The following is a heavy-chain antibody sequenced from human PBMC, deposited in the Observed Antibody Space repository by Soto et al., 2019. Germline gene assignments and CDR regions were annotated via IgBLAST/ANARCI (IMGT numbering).Heavy chain of an antibody. CDR3: ARGPPLGY. Sequence: SETLSLTCAVSGGSISSGGYSWSWIRQPPGKGLECIGYIYHSRSTYYNPSLKSRVTISVDRSKNQFSLKLSSVTAADTAVYFCARGPPLGYWGQGTLVTVSS. V-gene: IGHV4-30-2*01. CDR2: IYHSRST. J-gene: IGHJ4*02. CDR1: GGSISSGGYS.